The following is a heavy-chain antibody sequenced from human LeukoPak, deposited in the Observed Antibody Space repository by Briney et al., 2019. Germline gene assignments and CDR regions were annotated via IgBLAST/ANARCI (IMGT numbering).Heavy chain of an antibody. CDR1: GYTFTGYY. CDR3: ARGRDSRSFNDHNWFDP. CDR2: INPNSGGT. D-gene: IGHD6-13*01. J-gene: IGHJ5*02. V-gene: IGHV1-2*02. Sequence: ASVKVSCKASGYTFTGYYMHWVRQAPGQGLEWMGWINPNSGGTNYAQKFQGRVTMTRDTSISTAYMELSRLRSDDTAVYYCARGRDSRSFNDHNWFDPWGQGTLVTVSS.